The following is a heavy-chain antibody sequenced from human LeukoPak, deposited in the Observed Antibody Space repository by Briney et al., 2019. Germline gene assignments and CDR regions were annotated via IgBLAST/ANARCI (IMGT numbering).Heavy chain of an antibody. D-gene: IGHD6-19*01. V-gene: IGHV1-69*05. CDR2: IITMFRTP. J-gene: IGHJ4*02. CDR3: ARAGVAVAGLALDY. CDR1: GASFSSYA. Sequence: GASVKVSCKTSGASFSSYAISWVRQAPGQGLEWMGGIITMFRTPNYAQKFQGRVTITTDESTNTAYMEVSRLRSEDTAVYYCARAGVAVAGLALDYWGQGTLVTVS.